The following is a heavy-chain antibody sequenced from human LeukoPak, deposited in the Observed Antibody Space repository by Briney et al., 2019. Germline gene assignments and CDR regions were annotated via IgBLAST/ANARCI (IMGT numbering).Heavy chain of an antibody. V-gene: IGHV3-15*01. CDR1: GFIFSDAW. Sequence: GGSLRLSCAASGFIFSDAWMTRVRQAPGKGLDWVGRIKRIADGGPTDYAAPVKGRFTISRDDSKNTLYLQMNSLKIEDTAVYYCSTNQALDIWGQGTKVTVSS. CDR2: IKRIADGGPT. J-gene: IGHJ3*02. CDR3: STNQALDI.